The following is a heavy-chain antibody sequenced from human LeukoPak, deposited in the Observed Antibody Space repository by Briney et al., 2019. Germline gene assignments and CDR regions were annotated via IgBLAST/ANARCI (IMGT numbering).Heavy chain of an antibody. D-gene: IGHD6-19*01. CDR2: IHIDENRK. V-gene: IGHV3-74*01. J-gene: IGHJ6*02. CDR3: VRGSSDWNGMDV. CDR1: GFTFSDYI. Sequence: PGGSLRLSCAASGFTFSDYIMNWVRQAPGKGLVSVSRIHIDENRKTYADSVKGRFTISRDNAKNTLYLQMNSLGVEDTAVYYCVRGSSDWNGMDVWGQGTTVTVSS.